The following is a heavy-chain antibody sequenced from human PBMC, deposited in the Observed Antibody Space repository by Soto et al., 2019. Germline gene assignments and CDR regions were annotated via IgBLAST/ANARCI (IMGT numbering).Heavy chain of an antibody. Sequence: PGGSLRLSCAASGFTFSIALINWVRQAPGKGLEWVGRVKSKNDGGTTDFAAPVKGRFAISRDDSKNMVYLEMNSLQTEDTAIYYCTTDSYITSIIVRFDYWGHGTLVTVSS. J-gene: IGHJ4*01. V-gene: IGHV3-15*07. CDR2: VKSKNDGGTT. CDR3: TTDSYITSIIVRFDY. D-gene: IGHD3-22*01. CDR1: GFTFSIAL.